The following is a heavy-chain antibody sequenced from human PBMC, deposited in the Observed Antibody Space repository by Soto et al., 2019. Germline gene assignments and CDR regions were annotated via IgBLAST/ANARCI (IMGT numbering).Heavy chain of an antibody. CDR2: IWYDGSNK. CDR3: ARGREFMTTPRFDD. Sequence: SLRLSCAASGFTFSSYGMHWVRQAPGEGLEWVAVIWYDGSNKYYADSVKGRFTISRDNSKNTLYLQMNSLRAEDTAVYYCARGREFMTTPRFDDWGQGTLVTVSS. J-gene: IGHJ4*02. V-gene: IGHV3-33*01. D-gene: IGHD3-10*01. CDR1: GFTFSSYG.